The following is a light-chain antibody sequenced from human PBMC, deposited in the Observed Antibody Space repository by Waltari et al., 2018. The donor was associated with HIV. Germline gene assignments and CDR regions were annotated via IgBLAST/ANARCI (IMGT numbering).Light chain of an antibody. CDR3: HQRSMWPRT. V-gene: IGKV3-11*01. J-gene: IGKJ1*01. CDR1: QSINTY. CDR2: EAT. Sequence: EIVLTHSPATLSLSPGDRATLPCRASQSINTYLGWYQQKPGQAPRLRMYEATNSASGIPGRFSGSGSGTDFTLTISSLEPEDFAVYFCHQRSMWPRTFGQGTKVEI.